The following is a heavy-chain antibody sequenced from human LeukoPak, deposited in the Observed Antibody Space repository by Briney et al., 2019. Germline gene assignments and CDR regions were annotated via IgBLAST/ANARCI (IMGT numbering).Heavy chain of an antibody. D-gene: IGHD3-10*01. CDR2: IDPSDSYT. V-gene: IGHV5-10-1*01. Sequence: GESLQISCKGSGYSFTGYWISWVRQLPGKGLEWMGRIDPSDSYTNYSPSFQGHVTISADKSISTAYLQWSSLKASDTAMYYCARHNGSGSYYYFDYWGQGTLVTVSS. J-gene: IGHJ4*02. CDR3: ARHNGSGSYYYFDY. CDR1: GYSFTGYW.